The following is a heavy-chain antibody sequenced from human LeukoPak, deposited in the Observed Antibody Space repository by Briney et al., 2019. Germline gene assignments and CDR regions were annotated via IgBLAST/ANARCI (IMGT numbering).Heavy chain of an antibody. D-gene: IGHD3-3*01. CDR1: GFTFSSYW. Sequence: GGSLRLSCAASGFTFSSYWMSWVRQAPGKGLEWVANIKQDGSEKYYVDSVKGRFTISRDNAKNSLYLQMNSLRAEDTAVYYCARDLLRFLFYRWRGRDNWFDPWGQGTLVTVSS. J-gene: IGHJ5*02. CDR2: IKQDGSEK. V-gene: IGHV3-7*01. CDR3: ARDLLRFLFYRWRGRDNWFDP.